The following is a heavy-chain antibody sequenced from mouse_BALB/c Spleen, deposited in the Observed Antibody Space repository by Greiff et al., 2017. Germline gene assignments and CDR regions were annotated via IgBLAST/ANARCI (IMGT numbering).Heavy chain of an antibody. CDR3: AGSSYYAMDY. CDR2: IHHSDSET. J-gene: IGHJ4*01. CDR1: GYSFTSYW. D-gene: IGHD1-1*01. V-gene: IGHV1-74*01. Sequence: QVQLQQPGAELVRPGASVKLSCKASGYSFTSYWMNWVKQRPGQGLEWIGMIHHSDSETRLNQKFKDKATLTVDKSSSTAYMQLSSPTSEDSAVYYCAGSSYYAMDYWGQGTSVTVSS.